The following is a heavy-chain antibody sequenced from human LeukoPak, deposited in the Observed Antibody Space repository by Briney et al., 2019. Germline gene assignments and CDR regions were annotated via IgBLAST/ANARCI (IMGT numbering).Heavy chain of an antibody. V-gene: IGHV1-46*01. CDR3: ARRENPYTYYYDSSGQRNDAFDI. J-gene: IGHJ3*02. Sequence: ASVKVSCKASGYTFTNYYMHWVRQAPGQGFEWMGIINPSGGRTSYAQKFQGRVTMTRDTSTSTVYMELSSLRSEDTAVYYCARRENPYTYYYDSSGQRNDAFDIWGQGTMVTVSS. D-gene: IGHD3-22*01. CDR1: GYTFTNYY. CDR2: INPSGGRT.